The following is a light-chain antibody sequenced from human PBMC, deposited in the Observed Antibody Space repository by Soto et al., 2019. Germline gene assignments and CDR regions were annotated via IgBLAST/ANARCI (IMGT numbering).Light chain of an antibody. J-gene: IGKJ1*01. CDR2: DAS. CDR3: QQRSNWPPT. CDR1: QSVSSY. Sequence: EIVLTQSPATLSLSPGERATLSCRASQSVSSYLAWYQQKPGQAPRLLIYDASTRATSIPARFSGSGSGTDFTLTITSLEPEDFAVYYCQQRSNWPPTVGQGTKVDIK. V-gene: IGKV3-11*01.